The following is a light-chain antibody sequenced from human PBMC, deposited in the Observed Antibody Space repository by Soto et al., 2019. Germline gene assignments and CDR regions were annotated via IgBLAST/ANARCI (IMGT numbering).Light chain of an antibody. Sequence: EIVLTQSPATLSLSPGERATLSCRASQSVNIYLAWYQQKPGQAPRLVIYDASSRATGIPDRFSASGSGTDFTLTISSLQPEDSATYYCQQANSFPFTFGPGTKVDIK. CDR2: DAS. CDR3: QQANSFPFT. J-gene: IGKJ3*01. V-gene: IGKV3-11*01. CDR1: QSVNIY.